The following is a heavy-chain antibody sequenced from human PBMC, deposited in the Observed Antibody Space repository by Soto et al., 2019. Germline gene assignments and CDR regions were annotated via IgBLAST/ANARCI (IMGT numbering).Heavy chain of an antibody. D-gene: IGHD5-12*01. J-gene: IGHJ4*02. Sequence: ASVKVSCKASGGTFSSYTISWVRQAPGQGLEWMGRIIPILGIANYAQKFQGRVTITADKSTSTAYMELSSLRSEDTAVYYCARDRSGYSGYDSDWGQGTLVTVSS. CDR1: GGTFSSYT. CDR3: ARDRSGYSGYDSD. CDR2: IIPILGIA. V-gene: IGHV1-69*04.